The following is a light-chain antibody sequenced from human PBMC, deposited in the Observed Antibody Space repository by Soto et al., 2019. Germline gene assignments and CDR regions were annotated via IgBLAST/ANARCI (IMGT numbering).Light chain of an antibody. CDR3: SSYTKTGPLVV. J-gene: IGLJ3*02. V-gene: IGLV2-14*01. CDR1: GSDIGTYNF. Sequence: QSVLTQPASVSGSPGQSITISCSGSGSDIGTYNFVSWYQHHPGRAPKLIISEVANRPSGVSDRFSGSKSGSLASLTISGLQVGEGAVSYRSSYTKTGPLVVFGVGPKLPVL. CDR2: EVA.